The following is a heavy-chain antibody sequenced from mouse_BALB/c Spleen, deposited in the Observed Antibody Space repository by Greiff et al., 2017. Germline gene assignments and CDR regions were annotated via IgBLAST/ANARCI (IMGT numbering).Heavy chain of an antibody. J-gene: IGHJ2*01. Sequence: EVKLVESGGGLVKPGGSLKLSCAASGFTFSSYTMSWVRQTPEKRLEWVATISSGGSYTYYPDSVKGRFTISRDNAKNTLYLQMSSLKSEDTAMYYCTSITTDDYWGQGTTLTVSS. CDR2: ISSGGSYT. D-gene: IGHD1-1*01. CDR3: TSITTDDY. CDR1: GFTFSSYT. V-gene: IGHV5-6-4*01.